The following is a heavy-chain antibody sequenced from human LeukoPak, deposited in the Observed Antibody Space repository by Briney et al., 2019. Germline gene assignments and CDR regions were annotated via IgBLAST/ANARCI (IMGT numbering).Heavy chain of an antibody. CDR2: ISSSSSTI. CDR1: GFTFSSYS. CDR3: ARMLVGWYFDL. Sequence: GGSLRLSCAASGFTFSSYSMNWVRQAPGKGLEWVSYISSSSSTIYYADSVKGRFTISRDNAKNSLYLQMNSLRAEDTAVYYCARMLVGWYFDLWGRGTLVTVSS. D-gene: IGHD1-26*01. J-gene: IGHJ2*01. V-gene: IGHV3-48*01.